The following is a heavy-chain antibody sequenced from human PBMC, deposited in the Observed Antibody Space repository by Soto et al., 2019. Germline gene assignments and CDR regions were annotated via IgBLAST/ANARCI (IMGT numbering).Heavy chain of an antibody. Sequence: QAGGSLRLSCAASGFTFSSYAMSWVRQAPGKGLEWVSAISGSGGSTYYADSVKGRFTISRDNSKNTLYLQMNSLRAEDTAVYYCVCPSSGQWGYWFDYWGQGTLVTVSS. CDR3: VCPSSGQWGYWFDY. CDR2: ISGSGGST. J-gene: IGHJ4*02. CDR1: GFTFSSYA. V-gene: IGHV3-23*01. D-gene: IGHD6-19*01.